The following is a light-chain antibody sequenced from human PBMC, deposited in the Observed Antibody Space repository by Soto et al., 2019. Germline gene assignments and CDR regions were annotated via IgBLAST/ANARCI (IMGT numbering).Light chain of an antibody. Sequence: EIVMTHSPATLPVSPGERATLSFSSSQSVSSNLAWYQQKPGQAPRFLIYGASTRATGIPARFSGSGSGTEFTLTISSLQSEDFAVYYCQQYDNWPLTFGGGTKVDIK. V-gene: IGKV3-15*01. CDR2: GAS. CDR3: QQYDNWPLT. CDR1: QSVSSN. J-gene: IGKJ4*01.